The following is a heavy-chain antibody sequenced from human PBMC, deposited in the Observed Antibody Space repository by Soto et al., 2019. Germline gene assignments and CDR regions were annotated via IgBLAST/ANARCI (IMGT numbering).Heavy chain of an antibody. CDR1: GFTFSSYV. CDR3: AKRRGAGGHFDY. V-gene: IGHV3-23*01. CDR2: VSIGGST. D-gene: IGHD2-15*01. J-gene: IGHJ4*02. Sequence: DVQLLESGGGLVQPEGSLRLSCAASGFTFSSYVMGWVRQGPGKGLEWVAVVSIGGSTHYADSVRGRFTISSDNSKNTLSLQMNSLTAEDTAVYFCAKRRGAGGHFDYWGQGALVTVSS.